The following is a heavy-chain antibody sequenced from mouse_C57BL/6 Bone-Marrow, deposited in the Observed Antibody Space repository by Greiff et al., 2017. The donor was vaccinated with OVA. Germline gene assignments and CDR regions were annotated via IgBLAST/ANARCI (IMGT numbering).Heavy chain of an antibody. CDR3: TRPTMAHYYAMDY. J-gene: IGHJ4*01. V-gene: IGHV1-15*01. Sequence: VKLMESGAELVRPGASVTLSCKASGYTFTDYEMHWVKQTPVHGLEWIGAIDPETGGTAYNQKFKGKAILTADKSSSTAYMELRSLTSEDSAVYYCTRPTMAHYYAMDYWGQGTSVTVSS. CDR2: IDPETGGT. D-gene: IGHD2-10*01. CDR1: GYTFTDYE.